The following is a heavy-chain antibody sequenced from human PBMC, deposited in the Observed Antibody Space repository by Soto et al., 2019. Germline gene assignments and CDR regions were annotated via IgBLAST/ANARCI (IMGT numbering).Heavy chain of an antibody. V-gene: IGHV1-18*01. CDR1: GYTFTSYG. CDR3: ARAGFPTVTSLYYYYGMDV. D-gene: IGHD4-17*01. Sequence: QVQLVQSGAEVKKPGASVKVSCKASGYTFTSYGISWVRQAPGQGLERMGWISAYNGNTNYAQKLQGRVTMTTDTSTRTAYMELRSLRPEDTAVYYCARAGFPTVTSLYYYYGMDVWGQGTTVTVSS. J-gene: IGHJ6*02. CDR2: ISAYNGNT.